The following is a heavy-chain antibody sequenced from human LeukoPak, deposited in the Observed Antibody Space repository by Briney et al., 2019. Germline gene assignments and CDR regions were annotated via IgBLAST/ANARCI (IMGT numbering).Heavy chain of an antibody. V-gene: IGHV3-30*18. D-gene: IGHD3-22*01. J-gene: IGHJ5*02. CDR2: ISYDGSNK. CDR1: GFTFSSYG. CDR3: AKDVRGYSHLGGWFDP. Sequence: GGSLRLSRAASGFTFSSYGMLWVRQAPGKGLEWVAVISYDGSNKYYADSVKGRFTISRDNSKNTLYLQMNSLRAEDTAVYYCAKDVRGYSHLGGWFDPWGQGTPVTVSS.